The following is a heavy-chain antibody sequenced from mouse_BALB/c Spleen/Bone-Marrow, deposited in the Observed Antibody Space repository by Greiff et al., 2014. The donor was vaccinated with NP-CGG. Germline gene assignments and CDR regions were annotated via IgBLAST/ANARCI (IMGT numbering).Heavy chain of an antibody. V-gene: IGHV10-1*02. CDR2: IRSKSNNYAT. CDR1: GFTFNTYA. Sequence: EVNVVESGGGLVQPKGSLKLPCAASGFTFNTYAMNWVRQAPGKGLEWVARIRSKSNNYATYYADSVKDRFTISRDDSQSMLYLQMNNLKTEDTAMYYCVRQRYYYGSSDWYFDVWGAGTTVTVSS. D-gene: IGHD1-1*01. CDR3: VRQRYYYGSSDWYFDV. J-gene: IGHJ1*01.